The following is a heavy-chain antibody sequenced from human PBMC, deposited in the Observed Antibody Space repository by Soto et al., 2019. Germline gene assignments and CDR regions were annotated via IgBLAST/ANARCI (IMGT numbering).Heavy chain of an antibody. J-gene: IGHJ5*02. CDR3: EQDLRRRQKKPSYTWFDT. V-gene: IGHV3-30*18. CDR2: ISYDGRDK. CDR1: GFSFRTYG. Sequence: QVQLVESGGGVVQPGSSLRLSCEGSGFSFRTYGMHWVRQAPGKGLEWVTLISYDGRDKFYADSVKGRFTISRDNSKNTLSLQLNSLTSEDTAIYFCEQDLRRRQKKPSYTWFDTWGQGTLVTVSS.